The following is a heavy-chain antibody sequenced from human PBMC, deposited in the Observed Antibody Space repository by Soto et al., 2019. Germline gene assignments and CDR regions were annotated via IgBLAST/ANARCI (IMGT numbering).Heavy chain of an antibody. CDR1: GGSISGYY. J-gene: IGHJ6*02. V-gene: IGHV4-59*01. CDR3: TRDGDGRMTTNPYYYYGMDV. CDR2: VYYSGGA. D-gene: IGHD2-21*02. Sequence: SETLSLTCTVSGGSISGYYWSWIRQPPGKGLEWIGNVYYSGGAKYNPSVRRRVSISVDTSKNQFSLNLSSVTAADTAVYYCTRDGDGRMTTNPYYYYGMDVWGPGITVTVSS.